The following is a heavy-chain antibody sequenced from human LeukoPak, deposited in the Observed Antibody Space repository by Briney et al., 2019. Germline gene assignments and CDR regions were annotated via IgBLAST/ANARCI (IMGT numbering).Heavy chain of an antibody. J-gene: IGHJ4*02. CDR1: GESFSDYY. Sequence: SETLSLTCAVYGESFSDYYWSWLRQPPGKGLEWIGETSHSGSTNYNPSLKSRVTISVDTSKKQFSLRLTSVTAADTAVYYCAREGIIVAGGTWDYSGQGTLVTVSS. D-gene: IGHD6-13*01. CDR3: AREGIIVAGGTWDY. CDR2: TSHSGST. V-gene: IGHV4-34*01.